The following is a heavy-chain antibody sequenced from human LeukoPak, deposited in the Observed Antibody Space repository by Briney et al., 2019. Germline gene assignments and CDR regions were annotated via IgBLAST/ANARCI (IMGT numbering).Heavy chain of an antibody. D-gene: IGHD3-10*01. J-gene: IGHJ4*02. Sequence: PGGSLRLSCAASRFTFSSYAMSWVRQAPGKGLEWVSAISGSGGSTYYADSVKGRFTISRDNSKNTLYLQMNSLRAEDTAVYYCAKGRYYGSGSYGPFDYWGQGTLVTVSS. CDR2: ISGSGGST. V-gene: IGHV3-23*01. CDR3: AKGRYYGSGSYGPFDY. CDR1: RFTFSSYA.